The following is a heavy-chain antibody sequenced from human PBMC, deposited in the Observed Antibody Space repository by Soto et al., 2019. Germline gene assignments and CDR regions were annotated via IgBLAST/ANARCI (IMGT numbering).Heavy chain of an antibody. J-gene: IGHJ4*02. CDR3: ARGVYYFDY. V-gene: IGHV3-21*01. CDR2: ISSGSSYI. CDR1: GFTFSTYT. Sequence: GGSLRLSCAASGFTFSTYTLNWVRQAPGKGLEWVSSISSGSSYIYYAGSVKGRFTISRDNAKNSLYLQMNSLRAEDTAVYYCARGVYYFDYWGQGTLVTVSS.